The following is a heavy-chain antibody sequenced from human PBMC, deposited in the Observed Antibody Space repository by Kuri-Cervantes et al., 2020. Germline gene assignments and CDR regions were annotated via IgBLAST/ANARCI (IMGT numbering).Heavy chain of an antibody. J-gene: IGHJ4*02. CDR2: ISYDGSNK. Sequence: GGSLRLSCAASGFAFSNHAMHWVRQAPGKGLEWVAVISYDGSNKYYADSVKGRFTISRDNSKNTLYLQMNSLRAEDTAVYYCARARAQYSGYDEAYFDYWGQGTLVTVSS. V-gene: IGHV3-30*01. D-gene: IGHD5-12*01. CDR3: ARARAQYSGYDEAYFDY. CDR1: GFAFSNHA.